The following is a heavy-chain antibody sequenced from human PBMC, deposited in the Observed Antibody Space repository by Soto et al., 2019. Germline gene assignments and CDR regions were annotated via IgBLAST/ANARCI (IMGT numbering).Heavy chain of an antibody. Sequence: QVQLVQSGAEVKKPGSSVKVSCKASGGTFSSYTISWVRQAPGQGLEWMGRIIPILGIANYAQKFQGRVTIXAXRSTSTAYMELSSLRSEDTAVYYCARALSGQWDFDYWGQGTLVTVSS. D-gene: IGHD6-19*01. CDR1: GGTFSSYT. J-gene: IGHJ4*02. V-gene: IGHV1-69*02. CDR2: IIPILGIA. CDR3: ARALSGQWDFDY.